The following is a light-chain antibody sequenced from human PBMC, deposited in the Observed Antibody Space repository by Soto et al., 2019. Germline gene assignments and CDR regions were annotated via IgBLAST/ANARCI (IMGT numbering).Light chain of an antibody. V-gene: IGLV2-18*01. Sequence: QSALTQTPSVSGSPGKSVTISCTGTSSDVGSYNRVSWYQQPPGTAPRLMIYAVTTRPSGVPDRFSGSKSGNTASRTISGLQAEDEADYYCSLDTGSSYVFCTGTKVTGL. CDR2: AVT. J-gene: IGLJ1*01. CDR3: SLDTGSSYV. CDR1: SSDVGSYNR.